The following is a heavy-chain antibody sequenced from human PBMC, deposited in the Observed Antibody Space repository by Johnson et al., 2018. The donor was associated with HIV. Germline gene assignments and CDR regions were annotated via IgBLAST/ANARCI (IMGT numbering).Heavy chain of an antibody. CDR1: GFTVSSNY. Sequence: VQLVESGGGLVQPGGSLRLSCAASGFTVSSNYMSWVRQAPGKGLEWVSVIYSGGSTYYADSVTGRFPISRDNSKNTLYLQMNSLRAEDTAVYYCAREVAIGYSYGYLIGAFDIWGQGTMVTVSS. CDR3: AREVAIGYSYGYLIGAFDI. J-gene: IGHJ3*02. V-gene: IGHV3-66*01. CDR2: IYSGGST. D-gene: IGHD5-18*01.